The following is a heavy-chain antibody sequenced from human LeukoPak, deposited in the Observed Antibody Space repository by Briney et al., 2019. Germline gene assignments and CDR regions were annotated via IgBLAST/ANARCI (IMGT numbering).Heavy chain of an antibody. CDR1: GGSFSGFY. D-gene: IGHD3-3*01. Sequence: SETLSLTCAVYGGSFSGFYWSWIRQPPGKGLEWIGEINHSVSTKYNPSLKSRVTISVDTSKNQFSLKLSSVTAADTAVYYCARCQYDFWSGYMMDVWGKGTTVTVSS. J-gene: IGHJ6*04. CDR2: INHSVST. CDR3: ARCQYDFWSGYMMDV. V-gene: IGHV4-34*01.